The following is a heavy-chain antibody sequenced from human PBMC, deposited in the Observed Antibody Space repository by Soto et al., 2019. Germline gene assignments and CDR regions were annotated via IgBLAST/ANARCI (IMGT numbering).Heavy chain of an antibody. D-gene: IGHD6-13*01. CDR2: ISAYNGNT. J-gene: IGHJ6*02. CDR3: ASGEGIGDV. V-gene: IGHV1-18*01. Sequence: QVQLVQSGAEVKKPGASVKVSCKASGYTFTSYGISWVRQAPGQGLEWMGWISAYNGNTNYAQKLQGRVTMTTDTPTSTAYRELRRLISKETAVYSCASGEGIGDVWGQGTTVTVSS. CDR1: GYTFTSYG.